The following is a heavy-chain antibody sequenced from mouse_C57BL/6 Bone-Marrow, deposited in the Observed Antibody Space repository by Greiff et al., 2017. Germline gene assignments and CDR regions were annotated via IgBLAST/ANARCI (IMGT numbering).Heavy chain of an antibody. CDR1: GFNIKNTY. J-gene: IGHJ4*01. CDR3: ARGSSYGCYAMDY. CDR2: IDPANGNT. Sequence: VQLKESVAELVRPGASVKLSCTASGFNIKNTYMHWVKQRPEQGLEWIGRIDPANGNTKYAPKFQGKATITADTSSNTAYLQLSSLTSEDTAIYYCARGSSYGCYAMDYWGQGTSVTVSS. D-gene: IGHD1-1*01. V-gene: IGHV14-3*01.